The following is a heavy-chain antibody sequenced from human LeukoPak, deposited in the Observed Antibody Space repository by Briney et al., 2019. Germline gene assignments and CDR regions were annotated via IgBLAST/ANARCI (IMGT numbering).Heavy chain of an antibody. V-gene: IGHV4-59*01. CDR2: IHYTGST. J-gene: IGHJ4*02. CDR1: GGSISSYY. Sequence: PSETLSLTCTVSGGSISSYYWSWIRQPPGKGLEWIGYIHYTGSTNSNPSLKSRGTLSVDTSKNQFSLNLSSVTAADTAVYYCARASHDYGDYDVGYFDYWGQGTLVTVSS. D-gene: IGHD4-17*01. CDR3: ARASHDYGDYDVGYFDY.